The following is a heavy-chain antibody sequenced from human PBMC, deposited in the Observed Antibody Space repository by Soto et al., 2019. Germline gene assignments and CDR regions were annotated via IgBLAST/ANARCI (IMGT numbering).Heavy chain of an antibody. V-gene: IGHV1-69*06. CDR2: IIPIFGTA. CDR1: GGTFSSYA. CDR3: ARAYYVSSGYPVVDY. Sequence: SVKVSCKASGGTFSSYAISWVRQAPGQGLEWMGGIIPIFGTANYAQKFQGRVTITADKSTSTAYMELSSLRSEDTAVYYCARAYYVSSGYPVVDYWGQGTLVTVSS. D-gene: IGHD3-22*01. J-gene: IGHJ4*02.